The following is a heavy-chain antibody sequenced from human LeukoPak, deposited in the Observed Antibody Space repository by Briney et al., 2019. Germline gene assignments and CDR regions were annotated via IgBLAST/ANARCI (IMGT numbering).Heavy chain of an antibody. CDR3: ATLGYFDWFFDY. V-gene: IGHV1-24*01. Sequence: APVKVSCKVSGYTLTELSMHWVRQAPGKGLEWMGGFDPEDGETIYAQKFQGRVTMTEDTSTDTAYMELSSLRSEDTAVYYCATLGYFDWFFDYWGQGTLVTVSS. J-gene: IGHJ4*02. CDR1: GYTLTELS. D-gene: IGHD3-9*01. CDR2: FDPEDGET.